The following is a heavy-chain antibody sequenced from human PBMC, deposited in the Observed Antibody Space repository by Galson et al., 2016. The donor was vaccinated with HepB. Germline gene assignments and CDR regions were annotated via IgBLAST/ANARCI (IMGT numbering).Heavy chain of an antibody. CDR1: GFTFDDYA. CDR2: ISWNSGSI. CDR3: AKDTAVDYYDSSGYSDY. J-gene: IGHJ4*02. D-gene: IGHD3-22*01. Sequence: SLRLSCAASGFTFDDYAMHWVRQAPGKGLEWVSGISWNSGSIGYADSVKGRFTISRDNAKNSLYLQMTSLRAEDTALYYCAKDTAVDYYDSSGYSDYWGQGTLVTVSS. V-gene: IGHV3-9*01.